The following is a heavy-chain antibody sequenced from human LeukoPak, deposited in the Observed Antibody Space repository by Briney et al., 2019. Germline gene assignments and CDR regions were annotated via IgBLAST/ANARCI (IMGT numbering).Heavy chain of an antibody. D-gene: IGHD2-21*02. CDR2: INPSGGST. V-gene: IGHV1-46*01. Sequence: ASVKVSCKASGYTFTSYYMHWVRQPPGQGLEWMGIINPSGGSTSYAQKFQGRVTMTMDTSTSTVYMELSSLRSEDTAVYYCARLPDPPYCGGDCYSYWGQGTLVTVSS. CDR3: ARLPDPPYCGGDCYSY. J-gene: IGHJ4*02. CDR1: GYTFTSYY.